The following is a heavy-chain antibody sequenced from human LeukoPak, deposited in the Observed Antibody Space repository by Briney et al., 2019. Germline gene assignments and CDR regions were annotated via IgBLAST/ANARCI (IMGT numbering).Heavy chain of an antibody. J-gene: IGHJ4*02. Sequence: PSETLSLTCAVSGASISGSGYYLGWIRQPPGKGLEWIGNIYYTGNTYYNASLQSRVTISIDTSKNQFSLKLSSVTAADTAVYYCARGRVGGGSYPRPFDYWGQGTLVTVSS. CDR2: IYYTGNT. CDR1: GASISGSGYY. D-gene: IGHD1-26*01. CDR3: ARGRVGGGSYPRPFDY. V-gene: IGHV4-39*07.